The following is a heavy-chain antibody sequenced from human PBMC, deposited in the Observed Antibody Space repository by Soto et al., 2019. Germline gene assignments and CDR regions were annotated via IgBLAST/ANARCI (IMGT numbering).Heavy chain of an antibody. Sequence: QVHLVQSGAEVKKPGASVKVSCKASGYTFTNYDINWVRQAPGHGLEWMAWISTYTGNTNYAQKLQGRVTMTTDTSTSTAYMELRSLRSDDTAVYYCARGYYYGSGRPTPGGMDVWGQGTTDTVSS. J-gene: IGHJ6*02. CDR2: ISTYTGNT. CDR3: ARGYYYGSGRPTPGGMDV. V-gene: IGHV1-18*01. D-gene: IGHD3-10*01. CDR1: GYTFTNYD.